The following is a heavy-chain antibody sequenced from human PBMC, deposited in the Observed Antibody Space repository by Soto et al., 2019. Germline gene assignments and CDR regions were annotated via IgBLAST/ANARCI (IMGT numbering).Heavy chain of an antibody. CDR3: ARVRREYAPFFDY. V-gene: IGHV3-11*06. D-gene: IGHD3-10*01. J-gene: IGHJ4*02. CDR1: GFSLSDYY. CDR2: ISSSSSYT. Sequence: GSLRLSSAAAGFSLSDYYMSWIRQAPGKGLEWVSYISSSSSYTNYADSVKGRFTISRDNAKNSLYLQMNSLRAEDTAVYYWARVRREYAPFFDYWGQGTLVTVSS.